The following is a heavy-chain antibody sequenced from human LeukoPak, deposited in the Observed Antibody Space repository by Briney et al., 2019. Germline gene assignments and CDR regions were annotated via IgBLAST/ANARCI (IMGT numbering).Heavy chain of an antibody. CDR1: GFTFSSYA. CDR2: IDASGGST. J-gene: IGHJ5*02. V-gene: IGHV3-23*01. Sequence: GGSLRLSCAASGFTFSSYAMSWVRQAPGKGLEWVSSIDASGGSTYYVDSVKGRFTISRDNSKNTFYLQMNSLRADDTAVYCAKGSGSGWYGWFAPWGQGTLVTVSS. CDR3: AKGSGSGWYGWFAP. D-gene: IGHD6-19*01.